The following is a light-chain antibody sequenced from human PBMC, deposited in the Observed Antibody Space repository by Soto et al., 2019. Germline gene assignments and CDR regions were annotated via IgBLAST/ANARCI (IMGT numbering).Light chain of an antibody. Sequence: EIVMTQSPTTLSVSPGGKTTPPFRASQSVSSNLAWYQQKPGQAPRLLIYGASTRATGIPARFSGSGSGTEFTLTISSLQSEDFAVYYCQQYNNWPPTFGQGTKVDIK. CDR3: QQYNNWPPT. V-gene: IGKV3-15*01. CDR2: GAS. J-gene: IGKJ1*01. CDR1: QSVSSN.